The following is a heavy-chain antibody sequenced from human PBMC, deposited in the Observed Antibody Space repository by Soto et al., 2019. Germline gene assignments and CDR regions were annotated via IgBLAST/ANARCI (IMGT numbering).Heavy chain of an antibody. Sequence: ASVKVSCQAFGYNFTSYGISWVRQAPGQGLEWMGWISAYNGNTNYAQKLQGRVTMTTDTSTSTAYMELRSLRSDDTAVYYCARVKLDPYYYDSSGYPYWGQGTLVTVSS. CDR2: ISAYNGNT. V-gene: IGHV1-18*04. J-gene: IGHJ4*02. CDR3: ARVKLDPYYYDSSGYPY. CDR1: GYNFTSYG. D-gene: IGHD3-22*01.